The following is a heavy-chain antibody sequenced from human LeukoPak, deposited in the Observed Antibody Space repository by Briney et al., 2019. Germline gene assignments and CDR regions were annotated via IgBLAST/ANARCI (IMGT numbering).Heavy chain of an antibody. D-gene: IGHD3-10*01. V-gene: IGHV3-7*01. CDR1: GFTFDDYG. CDR3: AREEWLGELSKFDY. J-gene: IGHJ4*02. CDR2: IKSDGSER. Sequence: GGSLRLSCAASGFTFDDYGMSWVRQAPGKGLEWVANIKSDGSERYYADSVKGRFTISRDNAKNSLSLQMNSLRVEDTAQYYCAREEWLGELSKFDYWGQGTLVTVSS.